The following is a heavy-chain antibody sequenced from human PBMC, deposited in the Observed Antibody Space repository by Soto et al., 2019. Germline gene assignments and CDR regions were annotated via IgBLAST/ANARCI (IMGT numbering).Heavy chain of an antibody. J-gene: IGHJ6*02. CDR3: ARGRRQFGLTYGMDV. CDR2: MNPNSGNT. V-gene: IGHV1-8*01. Sequence: QVQLVQSGAEVKKPGASVKVSCKASGYTFTSYDINWVRQATGQGLEWMGWMNPNSGNTGYAQKFQGRVSMTRNTSISTSCMALRILRSEHLAVYYCARGRRQFGLTYGMDVWGQGTTVTVSS. CDR1: GYTFTSYD. D-gene: IGHD3-10*01.